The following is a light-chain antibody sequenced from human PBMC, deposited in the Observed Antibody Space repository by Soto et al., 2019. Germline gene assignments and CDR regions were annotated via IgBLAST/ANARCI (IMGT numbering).Light chain of an antibody. J-gene: IGLJ2*01. CDR3: EAWDDSLNSPV. CDR2: SSN. CDR1: SSNIGRNT. V-gene: IGLV1-44*01. Sequence: QSVLTQPPSASGTPGQRVTISCSGSSSNIGRNTVNWYHHLPGTAPKLLIYSSNRRPSGVPDLFSGSKSGTSASLAISGLQSEDEADYYCEAWDDSLNSPVFGGGTKLTVL.